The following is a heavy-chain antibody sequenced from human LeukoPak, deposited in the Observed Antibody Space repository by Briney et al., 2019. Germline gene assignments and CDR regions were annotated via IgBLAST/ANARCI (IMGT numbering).Heavy chain of an antibody. CDR1: GFTFSSYS. Sequence: PGGSLRLSCAASGFTFSSYSMNWVRQAPGKGLEWVSYISSSSSTIYYADSVKGRFTISRDNAKNSLYLQMNSLRAEDTAVYYCARGGSGWPFDYWGQGTLVTVSS. V-gene: IGHV3-48*01. CDR3: ARGGSGWPFDY. CDR2: ISSSSSTI. J-gene: IGHJ4*02. D-gene: IGHD6-19*01.